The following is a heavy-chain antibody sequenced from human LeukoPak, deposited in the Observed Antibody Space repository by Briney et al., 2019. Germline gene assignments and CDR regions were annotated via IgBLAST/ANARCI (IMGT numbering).Heavy chain of an antibody. Sequence: ASVKVSCKASGYTFTGYYMHWVRQAPGQGLEWMGWINPNSGGTNYAQKFQGRVTMTRDTSISIAYMELSRLRSDDTAVYYCARDRGAAASYYYMDVWGKGTTVTVSS. CDR3: ARDRGAAASYYYMDV. D-gene: IGHD6-13*01. V-gene: IGHV1-2*02. J-gene: IGHJ6*03. CDR1: GYTFTGYY. CDR2: INPNSGGT.